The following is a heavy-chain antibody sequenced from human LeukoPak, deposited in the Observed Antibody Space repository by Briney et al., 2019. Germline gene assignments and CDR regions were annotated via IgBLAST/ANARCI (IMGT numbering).Heavy chain of an antibody. CDR2: INPNSGGT. Sequence: GASVKVSRKASGYTFTGYYMHWVRQAPGQGLEWMGRINPNSGGTNYAQKFQGRVTMTRDTSISTAYMELSRLRSDDTAVYYCARRPPYYYGSGSLDIFDYWGQGTLVTVSS. V-gene: IGHV1-2*06. CDR3: ARRPPYYYGSGSLDIFDY. J-gene: IGHJ4*02. D-gene: IGHD3-10*01. CDR1: GYTFTGYY.